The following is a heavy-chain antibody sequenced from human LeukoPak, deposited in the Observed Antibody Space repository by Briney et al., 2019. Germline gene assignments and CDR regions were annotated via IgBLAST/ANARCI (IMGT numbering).Heavy chain of an antibody. CDR1: GFTFSSYG. J-gene: IGHJ6*02. Sequence: PGGSLRLSCAASGFTFSSYGMHWVRQAPGKGLEWVAVISDDGSNKYYADSVKGRFTISRDNSKNTLYLQMNSLRAEDTAVYYCAKEGLHYDILTGSIYYYGMDVWGQGTTVTVSS. CDR2: ISDDGSNK. V-gene: IGHV3-30*18. D-gene: IGHD3-9*01. CDR3: AKEGLHYDILTGSIYYYGMDV.